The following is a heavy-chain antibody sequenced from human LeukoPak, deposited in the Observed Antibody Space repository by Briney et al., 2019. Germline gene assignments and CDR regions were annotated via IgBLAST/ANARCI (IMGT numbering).Heavy chain of an antibody. CDR2: IYYNGDA. CDR1: GGSIDNNDYY. CDR3: VRGSPGRGSGSYYTYSAGDNFDY. Sequence: SETLSLTCTVSGGSIDNNDYYWGWIRQPPGRGLEWIGSIYYNGDAYYNPSLRSRVTISVDPSKNLVFLQLSFLTAADRAMYYCVRGSPGRGSGSYYTYSAGDNFDYWGQGTLVTVSS. J-gene: IGHJ4*02. D-gene: IGHD3-10*01. V-gene: IGHV4-39*07.